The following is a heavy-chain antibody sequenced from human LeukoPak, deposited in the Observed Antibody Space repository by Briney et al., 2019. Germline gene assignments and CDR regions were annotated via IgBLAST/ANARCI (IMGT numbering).Heavy chain of an antibody. Sequence: ASVKVSCKASGYTFTGYYMHWVRQAPGQGLEWMGWINPNSGGTSYAQKFQGRVTMTRDTSISTAYMELSRLRSDDTAVYYCARDRRGWATTDYFDYWGQGTLVTVSS. J-gene: IGHJ4*02. CDR1: GYTFTGYY. CDR2: INPNSGGT. CDR3: ARDRRGWATTDYFDY. V-gene: IGHV1-2*02. D-gene: IGHD5-12*01.